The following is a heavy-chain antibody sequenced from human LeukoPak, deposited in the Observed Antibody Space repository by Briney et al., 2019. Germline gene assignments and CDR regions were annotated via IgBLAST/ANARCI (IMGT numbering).Heavy chain of an antibody. CDR3: AKMGPAILILTGYYSFDY. V-gene: IGHV3-15*01. CDR1: GFTFSNAW. Sequence: PGGSLRLSCAASGFTFSNAWMSWVRQAPGKGLEWVGRIKSKTDGGTTDYAAPVKGRFTISRDDSKNTLYLQMNSLRAEDTAVYYCAKMGPAILILTGYYSFDYWGQGTLVTVSS. CDR2: IKSKTDGGTT. J-gene: IGHJ4*02. D-gene: IGHD3-9*01.